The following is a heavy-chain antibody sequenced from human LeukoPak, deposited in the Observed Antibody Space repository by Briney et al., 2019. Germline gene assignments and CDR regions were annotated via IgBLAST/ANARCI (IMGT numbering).Heavy chain of an antibody. D-gene: IGHD3-10*01. CDR1: GYSFTSFW. CDR3: ASDYYGSGSQENWFDP. J-gene: IGHJ5*02. Sequence: GESLKISCKGSGYSFTSFWISWVRQMPGKGLEWMGRFDPSDSYTNYSPSFQGHVTISADKSSSTAYLQWSSLKASDTAMYYCASDYYGSGSQENWFDPWGQGTLVTVSS. CDR2: FDPSDSYT. V-gene: IGHV5-10-1*01.